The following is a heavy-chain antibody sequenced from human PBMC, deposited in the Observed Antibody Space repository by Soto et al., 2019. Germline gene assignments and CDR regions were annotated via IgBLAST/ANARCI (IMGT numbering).Heavy chain of an antibody. Sequence: SVKVSCKASGGTFSSYAISWVRQAPGQGLEWMGGIIPIFGTANYAQKFQGRVTITRDTSASTAYMELSSLRSEDTAVYYCAAVYSDYYYGMDVWGQGTTVTVSS. CDR3: AAVYSDYYYGMDV. CDR2: IIPIFGTA. V-gene: IGHV1-69*05. D-gene: IGHD2-15*01. CDR1: GGTFSSYA. J-gene: IGHJ6*02.